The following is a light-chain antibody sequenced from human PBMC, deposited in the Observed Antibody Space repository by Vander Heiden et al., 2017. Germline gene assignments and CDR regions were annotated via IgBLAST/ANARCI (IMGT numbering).Light chain of an antibody. CDR1: QIVCCD. CDR2: DAS. Sequence: EIVLTQYLATLSWSPGERATLACRASQIVCCDLALYQQRPGQAPRLLIYDASNRATGIPARFSGSGSRTDFTRTISSLVPEDVSVYYCQQRSNWPPTFVQGTRLEMK. CDR3: QQRSNWPPT. V-gene: IGKV3-11*01. J-gene: IGKJ5*01.